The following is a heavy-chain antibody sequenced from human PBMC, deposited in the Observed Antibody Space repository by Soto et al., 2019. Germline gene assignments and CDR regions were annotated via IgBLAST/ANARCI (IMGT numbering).Heavy chain of an antibody. CDR3: ASDSTTVTTNWFDP. Sequence: QVQLVESGGGLVKPGGSLRLSCAASGFTFSDYYMSWIRQAPGKGLEWVSYISSSGSTIYYADPVKGRSPISRDNAKNSVYPQINSLRAEDTAVYYCASDSTTVTTNWFDPWGQGTLVTVSS. CDR2: ISSSGSTI. CDR1: GFTFSDYY. J-gene: IGHJ5*02. D-gene: IGHD4-17*01. V-gene: IGHV3-11*01.